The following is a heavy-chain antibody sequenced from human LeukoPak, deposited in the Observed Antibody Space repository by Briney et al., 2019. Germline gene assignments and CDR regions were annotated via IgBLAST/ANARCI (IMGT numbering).Heavy chain of an antibody. D-gene: IGHD1-26*01. Sequence: SETLSLTCTVSGGSISSYYWSWIRQPPGKGLEWIGYIYYSGSTSYNPSLKSRVTIPVDTSKNQFSLKLRSVTAADTAVYYCARYSGSYPHDAFEIWGQGTMVTVSS. CDR2: IYYSGST. CDR3: ARYSGSYPHDAFEI. V-gene: IGHV4-59*01. J-gene: IGHJ3*02. CDR1: GGSISSYY.